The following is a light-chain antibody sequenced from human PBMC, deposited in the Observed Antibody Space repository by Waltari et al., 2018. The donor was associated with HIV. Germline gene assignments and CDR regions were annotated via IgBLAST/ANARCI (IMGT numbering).Light chain of an antibody. CDR3: CSYTAIHTLI. V-gene: IGLV2-14*01. J-gene: IGLJ2*01. CDR1: TSDLGIFDS. Sequence: QSALTQPASVSGSPGQSITISCAGTTSDLGIFDSVSWYQHHPGRAPQLMIFGVYSRPSGVSSRFSGAKSGNTASLTISGLQAEDEANYYCCSYTAIHTLIFGGGTKLTVL. CDR2: GVY.